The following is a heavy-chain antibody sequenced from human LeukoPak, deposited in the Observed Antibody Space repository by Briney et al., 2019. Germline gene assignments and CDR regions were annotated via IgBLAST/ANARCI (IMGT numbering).Heavy chain of an antibody. Sequence: PGGSLRLSCAASGFTFSSYSVNWVRQAPGKGLEWVSSISSSSIYRYYADSVKGRFTISRDNPKNTLYLQMNSLRAEDTAVYYCAKRLWFGEDIIDFDYWGQGTLVTVSS. V-gene: IGHV3-21*04. D-gene: IGHD3-10*01. CDR3: AKRLWFGEDIIDFDY. CDR2: ISSSSIYR. CDR1: GFTFSSYS. J-gene: IGHJ4*02.